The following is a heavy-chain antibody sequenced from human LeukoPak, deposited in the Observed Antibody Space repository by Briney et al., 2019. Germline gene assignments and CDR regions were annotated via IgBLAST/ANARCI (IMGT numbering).Heavy chain of an antibody. CDR2: INHSGST. D-gene: IGHD2-2*01. Sequence: SSETLSLTCAVYGGSFSGYYWSWIRQPPGKGLEWIGEINHSGSTSYNPSLKSRVTISVDTSKNQFSLKLSSVTAADTAVYYCARGYCSTTSCHDAFDIWGQGTMVTVSS. J-gene: IGHJ3*02. CDR3: ARGYCSTTSCHDAFDI. V-gene: IGHV4-34*01. CDR1: GGSFSGYY.